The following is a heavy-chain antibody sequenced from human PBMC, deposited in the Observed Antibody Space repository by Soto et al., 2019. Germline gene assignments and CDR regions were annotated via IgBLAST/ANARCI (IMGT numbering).Heavy chain of an antibody. Sequence: EVQLVESGGGLVQPGGSLRLSCAASGLTFSSYWMHWVRQAPGKGLVWVSRINTDGSSKTYADSVKGRFTISRDNTKNTLYLQMNSLRVEDTAVYYCARASGSNIHFDYWGQGTLVTVSS. D-gene: IGHD1-26*01. CDR2: INTDGSSK. J-gene: IGHJ4*02. CDR3: ARASGSNIHFDY. V-gene: IGHV3-74*01. CDR1: GLTFSSYW.